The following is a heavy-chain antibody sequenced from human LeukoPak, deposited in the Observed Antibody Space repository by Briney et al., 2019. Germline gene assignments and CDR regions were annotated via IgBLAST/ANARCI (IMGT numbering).Heavy chain of an antibody. Sequence: GPLRLSFAASGFTFSKYWVHWVRQVPGKGLVWVSRINGDGSTSVYADSVKGRFTISRDNAKNTVYLQMNSLRAEDTAVYYCAILTGYYAFDHWGQGTLVTVSS. J-gene: IGHJ4*02. D-gene: IGHD3-9*01. CDR1: GFTFSKYW. CDR3: AILTGYYAFDH. V-gene: IGHV3-74*01. CDR2: INGDGSTS.